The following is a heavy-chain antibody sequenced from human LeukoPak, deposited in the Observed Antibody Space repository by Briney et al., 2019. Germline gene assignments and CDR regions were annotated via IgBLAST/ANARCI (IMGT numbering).Heavy chain of an antibody. J-gene: IGHJ4*02. D-gene: IGHD3-22*01. CDR2: IYYSGST. V-gene: IGHV4-59*08. CDR3: ARQGSGYYYDSSGYFLKPTPFDY. Sequence: PSETLSLTCTVSGGSISSYYWSWIRQPPGKGLEWIGYIYYSGSTNHNPSLKSRVTISVDTSKNQFSLKLSSVTAADTAVYYCARQGSGYYYDSSGYFLKPTPFDYWGQGTLVTVSS. CDR1: GGSISSYY.